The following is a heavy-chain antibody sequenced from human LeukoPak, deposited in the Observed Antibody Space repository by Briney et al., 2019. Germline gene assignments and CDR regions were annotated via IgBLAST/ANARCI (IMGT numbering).Heavy chain of an antibody. D-gene: IGHD5-18*01. CDR3: AIQDTAMVSGFDY. Sequence: ASVKVSCKASGGTFSSYTISWVRQAPGQGLEWMGRIIPIFGTANYAQKFQGRVTITTDESTSTAYMALSSLRSEDTAVYYCAIQDTAMVSGFDYWGQGTLVTVSS. J-gene: IGHJ4*02. CDR1: GGTFSSYT. V-gene: IGHV1-69*05. CDR2: IIPIFGTA.